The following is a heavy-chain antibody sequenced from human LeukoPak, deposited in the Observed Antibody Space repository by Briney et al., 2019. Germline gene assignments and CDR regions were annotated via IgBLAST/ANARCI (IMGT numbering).Heavy chain of an antibody. CDR1: GFTFSSYN. CDR3: AREGVPGGFDI. V-gene: IGHV3-48*01. Sequence: GGSLRLSCAVSGFTFSSYNMNWVRQAPGKGLEWVSHISSSSRTIYYADSVKGRFTISRDNAKNSLYLQMNNLRAEDTAVYYCAREGVPGGFDIWGRGTMVTVSS. D-gene: IGHD2-8*02. CDR2: ISSSSRTI. J-gene: IGHJ3*02.